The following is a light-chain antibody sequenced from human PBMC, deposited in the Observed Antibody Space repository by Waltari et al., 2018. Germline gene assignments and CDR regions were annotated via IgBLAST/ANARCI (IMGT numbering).Light chain of an antibody. CDR1: SSNIGRSS. J-gene: IGLJ1*01. Sequence: QSVLTQPPSASGTPGQRVSMSCSGSSSNIGRSSVSWYQQVPGTAPKLLIYRNNQRPSGVPDRFSGSKSGTSASLAISGLRSDDEADYYCAAWDDSLSGRFCGSGTKVTVL. CDR2: RNN. CDR3: AAWDDSLSGRF. V-gene: IGLV1-47*01.